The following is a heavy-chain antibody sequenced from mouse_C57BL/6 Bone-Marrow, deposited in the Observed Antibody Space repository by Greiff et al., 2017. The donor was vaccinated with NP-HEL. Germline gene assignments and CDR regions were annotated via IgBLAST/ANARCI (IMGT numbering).Heavy chain of an antibody. CDR3: ARDYGSSYGYFDV. CDR1: GYTFTDYN. V-gene: IGHV1-22*01. Sequence: EVQLQESGPELVKPGASVKMSCKASGYTFTDYNMHWVKQSHGKSLEWIGYINPNNGGTSYNQKFKGKATLTVNKSSSTAYMELRSLTSEDSAVYYCARDYGSSYGYFDVWGTGTTVTVSS. D-gene: IGHD1-1*01. J-gene: IGHJ1*03. CDR2: INPNNGGT.